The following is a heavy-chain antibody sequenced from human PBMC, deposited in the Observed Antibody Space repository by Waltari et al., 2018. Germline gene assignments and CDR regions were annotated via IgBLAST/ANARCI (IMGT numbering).Heavy chain of an antibody. D-gene: IGHD6-19*01. Sequence: EVQLLESGGGLVQPGGSLRLSCAASGFTFSSYAMSWVRQAPGKGLEWVSAISGSGGSTYDADAVKGRFTISRDNAKNSLYLQMNSLRAEDTAVYYCARVVSSGWLDYWGQGTLVTVSS. V-gene: IGHV3-23*01. CDR3: ARVVSSGWLDY. CDR1: GFTFSSYA. J-gene: IGHJ4*02. CDR2: ISGSGGST.